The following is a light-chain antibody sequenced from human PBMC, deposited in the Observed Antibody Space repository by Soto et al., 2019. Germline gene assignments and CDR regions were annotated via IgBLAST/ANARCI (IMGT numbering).Light chain of an antibody. J-gene: IGLJ1*01. CDR2: RVS. V-gene: IGLV1-44*01. CDR1: TSTIGSNA. CDR3: ALWDDSLNGLYV. Sequence: QPVLTQPPSASGTPGQRVTISCSGSTSTIGSNAVDWYQQLPGTAPRLLIFRVSQRPSGVPERFSGSKSGTSASLTISGLQSEDEADYYCALWDDSLNGLYVFGTGTKVTVL.